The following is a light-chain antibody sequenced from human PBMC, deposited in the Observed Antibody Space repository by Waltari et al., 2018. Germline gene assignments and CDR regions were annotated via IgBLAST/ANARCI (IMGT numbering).Light chain of an antibody. Sequence: EVVLTQSPGTLSLSPGERATLSCRASQSVCKYLAWYQQKPGQAPRLLIYHASTRAPGIPDRFSGSGSGTDFSLTISRLEPEDFAVYYCQKYDSLPATFGQGTKVEIK. V-gene: IGKV3-20*01. J-gene: IGKJ1*01. CDR1: QSVCKY. CDR3: QKYDSLPAT. CDR2: HAS.